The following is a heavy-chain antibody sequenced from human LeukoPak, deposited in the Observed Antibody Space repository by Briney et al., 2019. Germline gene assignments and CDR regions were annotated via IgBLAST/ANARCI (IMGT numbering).Heavy chain of an antibody. V-gene: IGHV4-39*07. CDR2: IYHSGST. Sequence: PSETLSLTCTVSGGSISSSSAYWGWIRQPPGKGLEWIGEIYHSGSTNYNPSLKSRVTISVDKPNNQFSLRLSSVTAADTAVYYCAILMTTVTTSWFDPWGQGTLVTVSS. CDR1: GGSISSSSAY. CDR3: AILMTTVTTSWFDP. D-gene: IGHD4-17*01. J-gene: IGHJ5*02.